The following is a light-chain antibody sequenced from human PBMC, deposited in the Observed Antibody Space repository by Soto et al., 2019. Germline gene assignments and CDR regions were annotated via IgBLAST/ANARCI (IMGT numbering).Light chain of an antibody. V-gene: IGKV3-20*01. CDR3: QQYGDSPPRYT. CDR2: LAS. Sequence: EIVLTQSPGTLSLSPGERATLSCRASQSITYNHLSWYQQKPGQAPRLLIYLASTRATGIPDRFSGSGSGTDFTLTISRLEPEDFAVYYCQQYGDSPPRYTFGQGTKLEIK. CDR1: QSITYNH. J-gene: IGKJ2*01.